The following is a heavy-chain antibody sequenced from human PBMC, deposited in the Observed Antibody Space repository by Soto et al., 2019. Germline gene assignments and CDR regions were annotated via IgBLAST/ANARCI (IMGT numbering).Heavy chain of an antibody. CDR2: IYYSGST. CDR1: GGSISSYY. J-gene: IGHJ6*02. V-gene: IGHV4-59*01. CDR3: ARAWWPKNRRFYYYGMDV. Sequence: PSETLSLTCTVSGGSISSYYWSWIRQPPGKGLEWIGYIYYSGSTNYNPSLQSRVTISVDTSKNQFSLKLSSVTAADTAVYYCARAWWPKNRRFYYYGMDVWGQGNTVTVSS. D-gene: IGHD2-15*01.